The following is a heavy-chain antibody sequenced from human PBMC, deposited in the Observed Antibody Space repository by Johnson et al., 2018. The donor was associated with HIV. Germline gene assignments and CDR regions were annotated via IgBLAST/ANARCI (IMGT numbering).Heavy chain of an antibody. CDR3: TTTGTWYYDSSGYSTSDAFDI. V-gene: IGHV3-15*01. CDR1: GMTFSDLW. CDR2: IKSKTDGGTT. D-gene: IGHD3-22*01. J-gene: IGHJ3*02. Sequence: VQLVESGGGLVKPGGSLRLSCAASGMTFSDLWMNWVRQAPGKGLEWVGRIKSKTDGGTTDYAAPVKGRFTISRDDSKNTLYLQMNSLKTEDTAVYYCTTTGTWYYDSSGYSTSDAFDIWGQGTMVTVSS.